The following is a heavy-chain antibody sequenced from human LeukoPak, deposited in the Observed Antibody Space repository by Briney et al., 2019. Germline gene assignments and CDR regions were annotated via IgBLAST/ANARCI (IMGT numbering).Heavy chain of an antibody. V-gene: IGHV1-18*01. CDR3: ARDRGGTQGVYYFDY. D-gene: IGHD3-10*01. J-gene: IGHJ4*02. CDR1: GYTFTTYG. CDR2: ISAYNGNT. Sequence: ASVKVSCKASGYTFTTYGISWVRQAPGQGLEWMGWISAYNGNTNYAQKLQGRVTMTTDTSTSTAYMELRSLRSDDTAVYYCARDRGGTQGVYYFDYWGQGTLVTVSS.